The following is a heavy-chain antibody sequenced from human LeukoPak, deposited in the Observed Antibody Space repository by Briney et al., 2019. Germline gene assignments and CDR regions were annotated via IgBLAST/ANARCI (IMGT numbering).Heavy chain of an antibody. V-gene: IGHV3-15*01. CDR2: IKSKTDGGTT. CDR3: TTPIIAVAGLYVFDY. J-gene: IGHJ4*02. D-gene: IGHD6-19*01. Sequence: PGGSLRLSCAASGFTFSNAWKSWVRQAPGKGLEWVGRIKSKTDGGTTDYAAPVKGRFTISRDDSKNTLYLQMNSLKTEDTAVYYCTTPIIAVAGLYVFDYWGQGTLVTVSS. CDR1: GFTFSNAW.